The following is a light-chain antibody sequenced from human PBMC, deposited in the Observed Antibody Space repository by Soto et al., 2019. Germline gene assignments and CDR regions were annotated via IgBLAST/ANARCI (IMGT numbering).Light chain of an antibody. CDR3: QQYGSSPMLT. CDR1: QSVSSSY. V-gene: IGKV3-20*01. J-gene: IGKJ4*01. CDR2: GAA. Sequence: EIVLTQSPGTLSLSPGERATLSCRASQSVSSSYLAWYQQKPGHAPRLLIYGAANRATGIPDRFSGSGSGTDFTLTISRLEPEDFAVYYCQQYGSSPMLTFGGGTKVEIK.